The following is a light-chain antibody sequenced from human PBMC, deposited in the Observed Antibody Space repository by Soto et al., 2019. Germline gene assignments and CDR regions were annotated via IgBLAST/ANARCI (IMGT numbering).Light chain of an antibody. CDR2: DAS. CDR1: ESVGRH. Sequence: VVTQSPSTLSVTPGERATLSCRASESVGRHLAWYHQKPGQAPKLLIFDASTRATGVPARFSGSGSGTEFTLTVSSLQSEDIAVYFCQLYNNWPPHFGQRARLDI. J-gene: IGKJ5*01. CDR3: QLYNNWPPH. V-gene: IGKV3-15*01.